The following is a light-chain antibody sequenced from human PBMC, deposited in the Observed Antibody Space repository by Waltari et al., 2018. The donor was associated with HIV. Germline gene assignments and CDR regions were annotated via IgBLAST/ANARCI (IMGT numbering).Light chain of an antibody. J-gene: IGLJ3*02. CDR2: DVS. CDR3: CSYAGSYTWV. Sequence: QSALTQPRSVSGSPGQSVTIPCTGTRSYVGGYTYVSWYQQHPGKAPKLMIYDVSKRPSGVPDRFSGSKSGNTASLTISGLQAEDEADYYCCSYAGSYTWVFGGGTKLTVL. CDR1: RSYVGGYTY. V-gene: IGLV2-11*01.